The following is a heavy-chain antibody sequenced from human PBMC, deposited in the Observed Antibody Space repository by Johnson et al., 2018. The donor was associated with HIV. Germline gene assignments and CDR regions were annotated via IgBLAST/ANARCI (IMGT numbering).Heavy chain of an antibody. Sequence: QVQLVESGGGVVQPGRSLRLSCAASGFTFSSYAMHWVRQAPGKGLEWVAVISYDGANKYYADSVKGRFTISRDNSKHTLYLQMNSLRAEDTAIYYCARVQLLADDVFNIWGQGTMVTVSS. V-gene: IGHV3-30*04. D-gene: IGHD6-19*01. CDR2: ISYDGANK. CDR1: GFTFSSYA. J-gene: IGHJ3*02. CDR3: ARVQLLADDVFNI.